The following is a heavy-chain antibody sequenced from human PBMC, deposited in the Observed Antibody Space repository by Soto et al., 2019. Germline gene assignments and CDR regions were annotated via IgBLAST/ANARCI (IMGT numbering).Heavy chain of an antibody. CDR2: ISSSGSTI. V-gene: IGHV3-48*03. J-gene: IGHJ4*02. CDR3: ARWELLRWGYFDY. Sequence: PGGSLRLSCAASGFTFSSYEMNWVRQAPGKGLEWVSYISSSGSTIYYADSVKGRFTISRDNAKNSLYLQMNSLRAEDTAVYYCARWELLRWGYFDYWGQGTLVTVSS. CDR1: GFTFSSYE. D-gene: IGHD1-26*01.